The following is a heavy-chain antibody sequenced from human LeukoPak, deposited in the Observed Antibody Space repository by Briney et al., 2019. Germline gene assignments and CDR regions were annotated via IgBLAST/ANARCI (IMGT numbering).Heavy chain of an antibody. D-gene: IGHD1-1*01. CDR2: ISGSGGSS. V-gene: IGHV3-23*01. CDR3: AKDASNYFWYFDL. J-gene: IGHJ2*01. Sequence: GGSLRLSCATSGFTFSNYAMSWVRQAPGKGLEWVSGISGSGGSSYYADSVKGRFTISRDNSKNTLYLQMNSLRAEDTAVYYCAKDASNYFWYFDLWGRGTLVTVSS. CDR1: GFTFSNYA.